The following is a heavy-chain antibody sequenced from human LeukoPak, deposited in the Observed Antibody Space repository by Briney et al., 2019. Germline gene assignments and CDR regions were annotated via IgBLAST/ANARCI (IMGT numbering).Heavy chain of an antibody. CDR3: SVVVKDY. D-gene: IGHD3-22*01. J-gene: IGHJ4*02. CDR2: IKQDGSEK. V-gene: IGHV3-7*01. CDR1: GFTFSSYW. Sequence: PVGSLRLSCVASGFTFSSYWMSWVRQAPGKGLEWVANIKQDGSEKYYVDSVKGRFTISRDNAKNSLYLQMNSLRAEDTAVYYCSVVVKDYWGQGTLVTVSS.